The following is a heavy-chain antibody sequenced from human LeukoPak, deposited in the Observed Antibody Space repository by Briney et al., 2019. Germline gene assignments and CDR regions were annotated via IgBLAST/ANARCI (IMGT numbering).Heavy chain of an antibody. Sequence: GGSLRLSCTASEFTFSDYVMSWVRQAPGKGLEWVGFIRSNTYGGATEYAASVKGRFTISRDDSKSIAYLQMNSLKTEDIAVYYCTRGDRQSRTSVYYFDYWGQGTLVTVSS. D-gene: IGHD1-14*01. CDR2: IRSNTYGGAT. CDR3: TRGDRQSRTSVYYFDY. V-gene: IGHV3-49*04. CDR1: EFTFSDYV. J-gene: IGHJ4*02.